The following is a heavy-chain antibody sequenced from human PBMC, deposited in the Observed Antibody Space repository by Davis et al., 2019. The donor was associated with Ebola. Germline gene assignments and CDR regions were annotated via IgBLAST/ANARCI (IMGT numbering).Heavy chain of an antibody. J-gene: IGHJ4*02. CDR2: LYTSDRT. V-gene: IGHV3-66*01. Sequence: GESLKISCAASGFTVSHNYMTWVRQAPGKGLEWVAVLYTSDRTFYADSVKGRFTISRDDAKNTLFLQMNSLRAEDTAVYYCGISPGAYCYGYCQGSWGQGTLVTVSS. D-gene: IGHD2-21*01. CDR1: GFTVSHNY. CDR3: GISPGAYCYGYCQGS.